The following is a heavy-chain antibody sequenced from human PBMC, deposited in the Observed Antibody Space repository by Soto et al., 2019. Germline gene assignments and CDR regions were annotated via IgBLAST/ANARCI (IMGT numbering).Heavy chain of an antibody. J-gene: IGHJ6*02. D-gene: IGHD6-13*01. CDR3: ASSEGIAAADPTDYYYYGMDV. Sequence: SVKVSCKASGGTFSSYAISWVRQAPGQGLEWMGGIIPIFGTANYAQKFQGRVTITADKSTSTAYMELSSLRSKDTAVYYCASSEGIAAADPTDYYYYGMDVWGQGTTVTVSS. CDR2: IIPIFGTA. V-gene: IGHV1-69*06. CDR1: GGTFSSYA.